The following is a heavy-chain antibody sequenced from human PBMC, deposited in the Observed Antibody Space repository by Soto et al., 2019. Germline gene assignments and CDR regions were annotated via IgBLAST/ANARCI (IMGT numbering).Heavy chain of an antibody. D-gene: IGHD3-10*01. CDR1: GGSMSSYY. CDR2: IYYSGNT. V-gene: IGHV4-59*01. J-gene: IGHJ6*02. CDR3: GGGTWFGEFWYYYYGMDV. Sequence: PSETLSLTCTVSGGSMSSYYWSWIRQPPGKGLEWIGYIYYSGNTNYNPSLKSRVTISVDTSKNQFSLKLSSVTAADTAVYYCGGGTWFGEFWYYYYGMDVWGQGTTVTVSS.